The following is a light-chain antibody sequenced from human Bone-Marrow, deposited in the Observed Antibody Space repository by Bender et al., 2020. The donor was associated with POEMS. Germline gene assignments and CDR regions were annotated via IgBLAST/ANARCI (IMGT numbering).Light chain of an antibody. CDR3: CSYRGGNTFV. CDR1: RTDAGSYNL. Sequence: QSALTQPASVSGSPGQSITLSCSGIRTDAGSYNLVSWYQQHQGKAPKVIIYEFTKRPSGVSSRFSGSNSGNTASLTISGLQPEDEADYHCCSYRGGNTFVFGTGTKVTVL. J-gene: IGLJ1*01. V-gene: IGLV2-23*02. CDR2: EFT.